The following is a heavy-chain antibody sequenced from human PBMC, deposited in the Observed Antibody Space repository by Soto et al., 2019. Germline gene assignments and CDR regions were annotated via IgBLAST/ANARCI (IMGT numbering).Heavy chain of an antibody. V-gene: IGHV5-51*01. Sequence: GESLKISCKGSGYNFAGYWIAWVRQMPGKGLELMGIIYPSDSDTRYRPSFQGQVTISADKSISSAYLQWSSLRASDTATYYCARGGVSTRTFDYWGQGTPVTVSS. CDR2: IYPSDSDT. D-gene: IGHD3-3*01. CDR1: GYNFAGYW. CDR3: ARGGVSTRTFDY. J-gene: IGHJ4*02.